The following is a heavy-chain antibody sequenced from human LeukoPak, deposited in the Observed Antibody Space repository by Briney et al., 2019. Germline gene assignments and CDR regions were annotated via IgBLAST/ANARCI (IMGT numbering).Heavy chain of an antibody. J-gene: IGHJ6*02. Sequence: SQTLSLTCTVSGGSISSGGYYWGWIRQHPGKGLEWIGYIYYSGSIYYNPSLKSRVTISVDTSKNQFSLKLSSVTAADTAVYYCAREPITMVRGVITYYYGMDVWGQGTTVTVSS. D-gene: IGHD3-10*01. CDR1: GGSISSGGYY. CDR2: IYYSGSI. CDR3: AREPITMVRGVITYYYGMDV. V-gene: IGHV4-31*03.